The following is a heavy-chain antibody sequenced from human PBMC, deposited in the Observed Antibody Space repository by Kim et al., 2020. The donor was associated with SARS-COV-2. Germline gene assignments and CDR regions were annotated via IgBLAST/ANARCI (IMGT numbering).Heavy chain of an antibody. CDR2: IWYDGSNK. V-gene: IGHV3-33*01. CDR3: ARLPYYYDSSGLGTGMDV. CDR1: GFTFSSYG. D-gene: IGHD3-22*01. J-gene: IGHJ6*02. Sequence: GGSLRLSCAASGFTFSSYGMHWVRQAPGKGLEWVAVIWYDGSNKYYADSVKGQFTISRDNSKNTLYLQMNSLRAEDTAVYYCARLPYYYDSSGLGTGMDVWGQGTTVTVSS.